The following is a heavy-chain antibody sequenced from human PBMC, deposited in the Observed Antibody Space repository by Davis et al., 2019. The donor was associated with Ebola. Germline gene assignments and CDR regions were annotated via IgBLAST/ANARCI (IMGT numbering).Heavy chain of an antibody. CDR3: ARERRFSGGSCYPRGYFDY. V-gene: IGHV3-48*02. Sequence: GGSLRLSCAASGFTFSSYSMNWVRQAPGKGLEWVSYISSSSSTIYYADSVKGLFTISRDNAKNSLYLKMNSLRDEDTAVYYCARERRFSGGSCYPRGYFDYWGQGTLVTVSS. CDR1: GFTFSSYS. J-gene: IGHJ4*02. CDR2: ISSSSSTI. D-gene: IGHD2-15*01.